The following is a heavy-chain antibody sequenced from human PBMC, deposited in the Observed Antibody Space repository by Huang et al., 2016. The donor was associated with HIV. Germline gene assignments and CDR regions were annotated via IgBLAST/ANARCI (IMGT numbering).Heavy chain of an antibody. CDR2: IIPIFGTA. CDR3: ASIDYYDTSGPQRGYFDN. CDR1: GGTFSNFA. V-gene: IGHV1-69*01. D-gene: IGHD3-22*01. Sequence: QVQLVQSGAEVKKPGSSVKVSCKASGGTFSNFAIGWVRQAPGQGLEWRGRIIPIFGTANYEQKFQGRVTITADESTTTAYMELSSLRSEDTAVYYCASIDYYDTSGPQRGYFDNWGQGALVTVSS. J-gene: IGHJ4*02.